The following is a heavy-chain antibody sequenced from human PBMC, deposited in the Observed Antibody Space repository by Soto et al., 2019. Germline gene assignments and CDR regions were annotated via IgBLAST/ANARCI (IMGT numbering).Heavy chain of an antibody. CDR2: IWYDGSNK. J-gene: IGHJ4*02. V-gene: IGHV3-33*01. D-gene: IGHD3-22*01. CDR1: GFTFSSYG. Sequence: ESVGGVVQPGRSLRLSCAASGFTFSSYGMHWVRQAPGKGLEWVAVIWYDGSNKYYADSVKGRFTISRDNSKNTLYLQMNSLRAEDTAVYYCARDTWYYDSSGYFDYWGQGTLVTVSS. CDR3: ARDTWYYDSSGYFDY.